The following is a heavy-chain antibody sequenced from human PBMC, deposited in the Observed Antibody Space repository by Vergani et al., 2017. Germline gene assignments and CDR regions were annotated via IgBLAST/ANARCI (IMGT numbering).Heavy chain of an antibody. V-gene: IGHV1-69*13. Sequence: QVQLVQSGAEVKKPGSSVKVSCKASGGPFKNSAFSWVRQVPGQGLEWMGRIITFFGTKDYAQKFQGRFTIIADEFTKTVDMQLSNLRSEDTATYYCVKDAGSYENFFDSWGQGTLVTVSS. CDR1: GGPFKNSA. J-gene: IGHJ4*02. CDR3: VKDAGSYENFFDS. CDR2: IITFFGTK. D-gene: IGHD1-26*01.